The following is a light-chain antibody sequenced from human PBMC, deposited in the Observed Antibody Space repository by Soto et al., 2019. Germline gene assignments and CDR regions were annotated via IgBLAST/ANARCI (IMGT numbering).Light chain of an antibody. V-gene: IGKV3-20*01. CDR3: KQYGSSPIP. CDR2: GAY. Sequence: EIVSTKSPGTLALYSVERANRYFGASQTVINNYLTWYQQKPGQAPRVIIYGAYLRATGITDRFSGSGSGTDFTLTIRRLQPEDFAVYYCKQYGSSPIPLGKGTRVEIK. J-gene: IGKJ5*01. CDR1: QTVINNY.